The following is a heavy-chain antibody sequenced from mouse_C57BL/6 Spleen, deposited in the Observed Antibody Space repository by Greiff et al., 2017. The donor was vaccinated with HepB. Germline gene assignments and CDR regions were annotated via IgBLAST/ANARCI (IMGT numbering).Heavy chain of an antibody. Sequence: VQLQQSGPELVKPGASVKISCKASGYTFTDYYMNWVKQSHGKSLEWIGDINPNNGGTSYNQKFKGKATLTVDKSSSTAYMELRSLTSEDSAVYYCASDYYGSKAYWGQGTTLTVSS. D-gene: IGHD1-1*01. J-gene: IGHJ2*01. CDR3: ASDYYGSKAY. CDR1: GYTFTDYY. CDR2: INPNNGGT. V-gene: IGHV1-26*01.